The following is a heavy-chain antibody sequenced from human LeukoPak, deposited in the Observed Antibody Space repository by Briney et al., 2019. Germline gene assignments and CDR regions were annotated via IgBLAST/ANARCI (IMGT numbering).Heavy chain of an antibody. V-gene: IGHV4-4*07. D-gene: IGHD5-18*01. CDR3: ARVMEGYSYVL. CDR1: GDSISDYY. J-gene: IGHJ4*02. CDR2: IYTSGST. Sequence: PSETLSLTCTVSGDSISDYYWSWIRQPAGEGLEWIGRIYTSGSTNYNPSLKSRVTMSVDTSKNQFPLKLSSVTAADTAVYYCARVMEGYSYVLWGQGTLVTVSS.